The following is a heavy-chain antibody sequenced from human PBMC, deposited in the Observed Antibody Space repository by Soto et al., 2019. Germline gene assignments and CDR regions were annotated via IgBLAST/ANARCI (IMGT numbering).Heavy chain of an antibody. CDR1: GFTFSSYG. Sequence: PGGSLRLSCAASGFTFSSYGIHWVRQAPGKRLEWVTVIWYDGSSTYYADSVKGRFTVSRDNSKNTLYLQMNRLGAEDTAVYYFARDRSVLIPRPYYYGMDVWGQGTTVTVSS. D-gene: IGHD2-2*02. V-gene: IGHV3-33*01. J-gene: IGHJ6*02. CDR2: IWYDGSST. CDR3: ARDRSVLIPRPYYYGMDV.